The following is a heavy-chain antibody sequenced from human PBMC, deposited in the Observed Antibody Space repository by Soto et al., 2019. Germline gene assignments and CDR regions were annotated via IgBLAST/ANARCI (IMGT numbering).Heavy chain of an antibody. Sequence: ASVKVSCKASGYNFINYSITWVRQAPGQGLEWMGWISVHNGNIKYAQKLQGRVTMTTDTSTSTAYMELRSLRSDDTAVYYCVRDLDGSGSYYTDYWGPGTVVTVSS. CDR3: VRDLDGSGSYYTDY. V-gene: IGHV1-18*01. D-gene: IGHD3-10*01. CDR1: GYNFINYS. CDR2: ISVHNGNI. J-gene: IGHJ4*02.